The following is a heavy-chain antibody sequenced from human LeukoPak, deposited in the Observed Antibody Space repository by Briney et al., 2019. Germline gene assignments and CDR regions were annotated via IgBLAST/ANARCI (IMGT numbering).Heavy chain of an antibody. V-gene: IGHV1-69*05. D-gene: IGHD6-6*01. J-gene: IGHJ4*02. Sequence: SVKVSCKASGGTFSSYAISWVRQAPGQGLEWMGRIIPIFGTANYAQKFQGRVTITTDESTSAAYMELSSLRSEDTAVYYCARDGAARWEGFFDYWGQGTLVTVSS. CDR1: GGTFSSYA. CDR3: ARDGAARWEGFFDY. CDR2: IIPIFGTA.